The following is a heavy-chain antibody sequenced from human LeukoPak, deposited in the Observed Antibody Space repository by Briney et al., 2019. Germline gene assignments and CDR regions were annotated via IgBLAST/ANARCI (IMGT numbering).Heavy chain of an antibody. CDR2: IIPIFGTA. V-gene: IGHV1-69*06. CDR3: ASEIGLSGGYYFDY. D-gene: IGHD3-16*01. Sequence: SVKVSCKASGGTFSSYAISWVRQAPGQGLEWMGGIIPIFGTANYAQKFQGRVTITADKSTSTAYMELSSLRSEDTAVYYCASEIGLSGGYYFDYWGQGTLSPSPQ. CDR1: GGTFSSYA. J-gene: IGHJ4*02.